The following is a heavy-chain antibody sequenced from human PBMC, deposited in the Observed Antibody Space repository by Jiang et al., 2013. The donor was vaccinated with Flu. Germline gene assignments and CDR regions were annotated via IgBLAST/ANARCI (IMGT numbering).Heavy chain of an antibody. V-gene: IGHV6-1*01. CDR3: ASGSSWERRSYYYGMDV. J-gene: IGHJ6*02. CDR2: TYYRSKWYN. Sequence: SQTLSLTCAISGDSVSSNSAAWNWIRQSPSRGLEWLGRTYYRSKWYNDYAVSVKSRITINPDTSKNQFSLQLNSVTPEDTAVYYCASGSSWERRSYYYGMDVWGQGTTVTVSS. CDR1: GDSVSSNSAA. D-gene: IGHD1-26*01.